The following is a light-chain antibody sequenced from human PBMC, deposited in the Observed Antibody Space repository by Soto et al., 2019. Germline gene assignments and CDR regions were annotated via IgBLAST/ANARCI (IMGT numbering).Light chain of an antibody. V-gene: IGLV2-14*01. Sequence: QSVLTQPASVSGSPGQSITISCTGTSSDVGRYNYVSWYQQHPGKASKLMIYEVRNRPSGVSSRFSGSKSGNTASLTISGLQAEDEAEYYCNSYTSSTTWVFGGGTKLTVL. CDR3: NSYTSSTTWV. CDR1: SSDVGRYNY. CDR2: EVR. J-gene: IGLJ3*02.